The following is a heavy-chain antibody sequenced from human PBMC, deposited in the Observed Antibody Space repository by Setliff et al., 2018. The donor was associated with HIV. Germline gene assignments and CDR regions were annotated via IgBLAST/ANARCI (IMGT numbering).Heavy chain of an antibody. CDR3: ARDDSNGNTDAFDI. J-gene: IGHJ3*02. D-gene: IGHD5-18*01. CDR2: IKQDGSKA. V-gene: IGHV3-7*04. Sequence: LRLSCAASRFDFNNYWMSWVRQAPGKGLEWVADIKQDGSKAYYMDSVKGRFTISRDNPKNSLYPQMTSLRAEDTAVYYCARDDSNGNTDAFDIWGQGTTVTVSS. CDR1: RFDFNNYW.